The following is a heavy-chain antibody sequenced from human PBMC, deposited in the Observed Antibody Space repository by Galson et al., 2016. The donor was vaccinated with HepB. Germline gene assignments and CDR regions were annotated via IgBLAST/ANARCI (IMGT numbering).Heavy chain of an antibody. CDR1: GYTFISYG. D-gene: IGHD3-16*02. CDR2: INAGNGDT. V-gene: IGHV1-3*01. CDR3: ARADSNYDYVWGRYRSARGFDI. J-gene: IGHJ3*02. Sequence: SVKVSCKASGYTFISYGIHWVRQAPGQRLEWMGSINAGNGDTKSSQKFQGRVTIARDTSASTAFMELTGLSSEDTAVDYCARADSNYDYVWGRYRSARGFDIWGQGTMVTVSS.